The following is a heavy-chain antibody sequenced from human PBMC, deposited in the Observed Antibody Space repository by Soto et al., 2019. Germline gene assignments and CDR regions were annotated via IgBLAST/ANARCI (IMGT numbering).Heavy chain of an antibody. Sequence: QLHLVQSGAVVKKPGASVTVSCSASGYPVTAYYMHWVRQAPGRGLEWMGGINPATGAAKYTQTFRGGVTMTRDTSTSTVFMELGGLTPEDTAVFYCARGGGVGVAGSAAFDMWGQGTVVTVSS. CDR3: ARGGGVGVAGSAAFDM. V-gene: IGHV1-2*02. D-gene: IGHD3-3*01. CDR1: GYPVTAYY. J-gene: IGHJ3*02. CDR2: INPATGAA.